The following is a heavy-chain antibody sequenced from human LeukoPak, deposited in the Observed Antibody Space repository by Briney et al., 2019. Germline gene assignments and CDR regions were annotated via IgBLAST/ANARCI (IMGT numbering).Heavy chain of an antibody. CDR2: IHQDGSET. J-gene: IGHJ4*02. V-gene: IGHV3-7*05. CDR1: GFTFTKYW. D-gene: IGHD4-11*01. Sequence: GGSLRLSCAASGFTFTKYWMAWVRQAPAKGLEWVASIHQDGSETHSIDSGRFTISRDNAKNSLYLQMNSLRDEDTAVYYCANTVGHYSHNWGQGTLVTVS. CDR3: ANTVGHYSHN.